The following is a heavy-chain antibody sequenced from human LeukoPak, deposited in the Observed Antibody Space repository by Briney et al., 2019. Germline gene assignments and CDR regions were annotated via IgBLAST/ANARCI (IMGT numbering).Heavy chain of an antibody. J-gene: IGHJ4*02. CDR2: IKSKTDGGTT. Sequence: GGSLRLSCAASGFTFSSYAMSWVRQTTGKGLEWVGRIKSKTDGGTTDYAAPVKGRFTISRDDSKNTLYLQMNSLKTEDTAVYYCTTDRNSGYDFFDYWGQGTLVTVSS. CDR3: TTDRNSGYDFFDY. V-gene: IGHV3-15*01. D-gene: IGHD5-12*01. CDR1: GFTFSSYA.